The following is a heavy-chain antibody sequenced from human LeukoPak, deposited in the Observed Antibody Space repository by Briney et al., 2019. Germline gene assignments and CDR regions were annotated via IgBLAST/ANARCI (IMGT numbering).Heavy chain of an antibody. CDR2: IIPIFGIA. V-gene: IGHV1-69*04. CDR1: GGTFSSYA. D-gene: IGHD2-21*02. CDR3: ARRYCGGDCYSPDYGMDV. Sequence: SVKVSCKASGGTFSSYAISWVRQAPGQGLEWMGRIIPIFGIANYVQKFQGRVTITADKSTSTAYMELSSLRSEDTAVYYCARRYCGGDCYSPDYGMDVWGQGTTVTVSS. J-gene: IGHJ6*02.